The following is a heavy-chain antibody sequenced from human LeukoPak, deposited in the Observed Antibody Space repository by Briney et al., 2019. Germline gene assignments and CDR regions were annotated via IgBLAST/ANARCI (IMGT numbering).Heavy chain of an antibody. CDR2: MSGSGGVT. CDR1: GFTFSGYA. D-gene: IGHD4-11*01. Sequence: GGSLRLSCAASGFTFSGYAMSWVRQAPGKGRDWVSAMSGSGGVTYYADYVKGRFPLSRDISRNTLYLQMNSLRAEDTAVYYCAKAPAATTRSGGYFDYWGQGTLVTVSS. V-gene: IGHV3-23*01. J-gene: IGHJ4*02. CDR3: AKAPAATTRSGGYFDY.